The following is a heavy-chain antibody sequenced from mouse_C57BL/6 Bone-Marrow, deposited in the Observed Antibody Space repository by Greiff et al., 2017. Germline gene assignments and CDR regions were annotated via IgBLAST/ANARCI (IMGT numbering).Heavy chain of an antibody. J-gene: IGHJ3*01. CDR2: IYPGNSDT. D-gene: IGHD2-3*01. Sequence: EVQLVESGTVLARPGASVKMSCKTSGYTFTSYWMHWVKPRPGQGLEWIGAIYPGNSDTSYNQKFKGKAKLTAATSASTAYMALSSLTNEDSAVYYCTRDGYRFAYWGRGTLVTVSA. CDR1: GYTFTSYW. V-gene: IGHV1-5*01. CDR3: TRDGYRFAY.